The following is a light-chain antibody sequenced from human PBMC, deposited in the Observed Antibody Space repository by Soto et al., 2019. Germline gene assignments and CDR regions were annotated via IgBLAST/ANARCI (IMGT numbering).Light chain of an antibody. V-gene: IGKV3-20*01. J-gene: IGKJ1*01. CDR2: NAS. CDR3: QQYGSSPRT. Sequence: EIVLTQSPGTLSLSPGERATLSCRASQNVNSNFLAWYQQKPGQAPRLLIYNASNRATGIPDRFSGSGSGTDFTLTISRLEPEEFAVYYCQQYGSSPRTFGQGTKVDIK. CDR1: QNVNSNF.